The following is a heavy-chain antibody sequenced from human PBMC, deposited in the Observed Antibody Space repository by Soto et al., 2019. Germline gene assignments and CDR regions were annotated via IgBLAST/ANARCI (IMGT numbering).Heavy chain of an antibody. CDR2: ISYDASHT. V-gene: IGHV3-30*18. Sequence: QVQVVESGGGVVQPGRSLRLSCAASGFTFNTCAMHWVRQAPGKGLEWVALISYDASHTDYADSVKGRFTISGDSSDNTLSLIMNSLRPEDTAVYYCAKSSGKYYPESRVMHVWGQGITVTVSS. D-gene: IGHD1-26*01. J-gene: IGHJ6*02. CDR3: AKSSGKYYPESRVMHV. CDR1: GFTFNTCA.